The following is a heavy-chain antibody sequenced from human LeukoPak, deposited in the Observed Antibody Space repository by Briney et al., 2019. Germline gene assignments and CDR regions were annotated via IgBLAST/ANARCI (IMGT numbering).Heavy chain of an antibody. CDR3: AKSPSYGPFYGMDV. CDR2: ISDNGGGR. CDR1: GFIFRNYA. V-gene: IGHV3-23*01. D-gene: IGHD6-6*01. J-gene: IGHJ6*02. Sequence: GGSLRLSCGASGFIFRNYAMSWVRQAPGEGLEWVSGISDNGGGRYYADSVKGRFTISRDSSKNTLYLQMNSLRTEDTAVYYCAKSPSYGPFYGMDVWGQGTTVTVSS.